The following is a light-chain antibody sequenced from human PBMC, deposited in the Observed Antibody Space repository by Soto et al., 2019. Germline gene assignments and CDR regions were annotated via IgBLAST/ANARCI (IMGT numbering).Light chain of an antibody. CDR2: DAS. CDR1: QGISSA. J-gene: IGKJ4*01. Sequence: AIQLTQSPSSLSASVGDRVTITCRASQGISSALAWYQQKPGKAPKLLIYDASSLVSGVPSRFSGSASRTDFTLTIRSLKHVDFATYYCQQCNSYPLTFGGGTKVELK. V-gene: IGKV1-13*02. CDR3: QQCNSYPLT.